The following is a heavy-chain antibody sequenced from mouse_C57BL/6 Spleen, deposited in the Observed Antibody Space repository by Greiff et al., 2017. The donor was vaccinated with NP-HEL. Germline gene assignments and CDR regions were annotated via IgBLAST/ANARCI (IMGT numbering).Heavy chain of an antibody. Sequence: VKLMESGPGLVQPSQSLSITCTVSGFSLTSYGVHWVRQSPGKGLEWLGVIWSGGSTDYNAAFISRLSISKDNSKSQVFFKMNSLQADDTAIYYCARSYGNYDYYAMDYWGQGTSVTVSS. V-gene: IGHV2-2*01. CDR3: ARSYGNYDYYAMDY. J-gene: IGHJ4*01. CDR2: IWSGGST. D-gene: IGHD2-1*01. CDR1: GFSLTSYG.